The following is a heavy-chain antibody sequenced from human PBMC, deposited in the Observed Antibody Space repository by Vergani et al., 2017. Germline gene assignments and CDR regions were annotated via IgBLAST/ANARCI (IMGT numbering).Heavy chain of an antibody. CDR2: ISGSGGSI. CDR3: ATKGYCSSTSCWGTSENWFDP. V-gene: IGHV3-23*01. Sequence: EVQLLESGGGLVQPGGSLRLSCAASGFTFSSYAMSWVRQAPGKGLEWVSAISGSGGSIYYADSVKGRFTISRDNAKNSLYLQMNSLRAEDTAVYYCATKGYCSSTSCWGTSENWFDPWGQGTLVTVSS. J-gene: IGHJ5*02. D-gene: IGHD2-2*01. CDR1: GFTFSSYA.